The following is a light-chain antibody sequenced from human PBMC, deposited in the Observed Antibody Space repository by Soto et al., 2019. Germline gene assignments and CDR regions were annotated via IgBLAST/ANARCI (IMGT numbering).Light chain of an antibody. CDR1: QSVSNR. V-gene: IGKV3-15*01. Sequence: EIVMTQSPATLSVSPGERVTLSCRASQSVSNRLAWYQHKPGQAPRLVIYDASTRATGIPASFSGSGSGTEFTLTISSLQSEDFAVYYCQQYNNWPPEGTFGQGTKVE. CDR3: QQYNNWPPEGT. J-gene: IGKJ1*01. CDR2: DAS.